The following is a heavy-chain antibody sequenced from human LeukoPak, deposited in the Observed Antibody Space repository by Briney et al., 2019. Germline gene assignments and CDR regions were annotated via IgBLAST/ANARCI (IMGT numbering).Heavy chain of an antibody. Sequence: PSETLSLTCTVSGGSISSSSYYWGWIRQPPGKGLEWIGSIYYSGSTYYNPSLKSRVTISVDTSKNQFSLKLSSVTAADTAVYYCARDIGYSSSWSNWFDPWGQGTLVTVSS. V-gene: IGHV4-39*07. CDR2: IYYSGST. D-gene: IGHD6-13*01. CDR3: ARDIGYSSSWSNWFDP. CDR1: GGSISSSSYY. J-gene: IGHJ5*02.